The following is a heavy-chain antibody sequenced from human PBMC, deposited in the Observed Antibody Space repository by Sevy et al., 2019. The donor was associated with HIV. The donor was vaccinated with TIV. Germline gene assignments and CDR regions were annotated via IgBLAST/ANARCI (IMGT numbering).Heavy chain of an antibody. CDR2: IYTSGST. Sequence: SETLSLTCTVSGGSISSGSYYWSWIRQPAGKGLEWIGRIYTSGSTNYNPSLKSRVTISVDTSKNQFSLKLSSVTAADTAVYYCARACFYYYDSSGYYYYYMDVWGKGTTVTVSS. CDR3: ARACFYYYDSSGYYYYYMDV. J-gene: IGHJ6*03. D-gene: IGHD3-22*01. CDR1: GGSISSGSYY. V-gene: IGHV4-61*02.